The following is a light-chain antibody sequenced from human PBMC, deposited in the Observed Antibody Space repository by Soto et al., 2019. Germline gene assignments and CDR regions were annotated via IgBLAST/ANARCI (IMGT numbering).Light chain of an antibody. CDR3: QQRSVWPIP. V-gene: IGKV3-11*01. J-gene: IGKJ5*01. CDR2: DAS. CDR1: QNIGTS. Sequence: VLQKSPATLSLSPGERATLYCRAGQNIGTSLVWSPPKPGQSPRLLIYDASHRATGVPARFSVSRSGTDGTLTLSRLEPEEAAVDYGQQRSVWPIPVGHGTRLEIK.